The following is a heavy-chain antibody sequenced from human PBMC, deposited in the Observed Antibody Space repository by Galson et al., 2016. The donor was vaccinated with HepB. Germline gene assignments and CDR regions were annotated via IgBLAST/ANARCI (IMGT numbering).Heavy chain of an antibody. CDR2: IWRDGSHT. D-gene: IGHD5-24*01. Sequence: SLRLSCAVSGFTFSDSGMHWVRQAPGKGLEWVAVIWRDGSHTYYADSVKGRFTISRDNSRNTLYLQMDSLRVDDTAVYSCAKGGGGYRLYWYFDLWGPGTPVTVSS. CDR3: AKGGGGYRLYWYFDL. CDR1: GFTFSDSG. J-gene: IGHJ2*01. V-gene: IGHV3-33*06.